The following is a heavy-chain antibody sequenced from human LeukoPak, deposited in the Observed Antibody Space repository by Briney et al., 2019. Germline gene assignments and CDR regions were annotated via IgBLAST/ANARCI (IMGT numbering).Heavy chain of an antibody. J-gene: IGHJ4*02. V-gene: IGHV1-2*02. CDR1: GYTFTGYY. D-gene: IGHD3-10*01. CDR3: ASEYGSGSYNFDY. CDR2: INPNSGGT. Sequence: GASVKVSCKASGYTFTGYYMHWVRQAPGQGLEWMGWINPNSGGTNYAQKFQGRVTMTRDTSISTAYMELSRLRSDDTAVYYCASEYGSGSYNFDYWGQGTLVTVSS.